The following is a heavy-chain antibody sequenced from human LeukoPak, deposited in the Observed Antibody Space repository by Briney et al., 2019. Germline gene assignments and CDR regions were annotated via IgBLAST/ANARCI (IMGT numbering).Heavy chain of an antibody. D-gene: IGHD6-19*01. V-gene: IGHV3-64*01. CDR3: ARESATSAWLFDS. J-gene: IGHJ4*02. Sequence: GGSLRLSCAAPGFTFSRYAMHWVRQAPGKGLECVSAISSNGGSTYYANSVKGRFTISRDNSKNTLYLQMGSLRAEDMAVYYCARESATSAWLFDSWGQGTLVTVSS. CDR1: GFTFSRYA. CDR2: ISSNGGST.